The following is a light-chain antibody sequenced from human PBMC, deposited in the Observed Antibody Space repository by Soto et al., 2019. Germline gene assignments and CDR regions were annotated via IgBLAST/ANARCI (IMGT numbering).Light chain of an antibody. V-gene: IGKV3-15*01. CDR2: DAS. Sequence: EIVMTQYPATLSVSPGERATLSCRASQSVFSNLAWYQQKPGQAPRLLIYDASTRATGIPARFSGSGSGTEFTLTISSLQTEDFAVYFCQQYSNWPLFGPGTKADIK. CDR1: QSVFSN. J-gene: IGKJ3*01. CDR3: QQYSNWPL.